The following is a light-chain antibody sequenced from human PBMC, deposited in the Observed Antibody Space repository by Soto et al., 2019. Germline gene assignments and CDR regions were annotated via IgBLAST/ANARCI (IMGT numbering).Light chain of an antibody. J-gene: IGKJ4*01. CDR3: QQYVSYPLT. V-gene: IGKV1-5*03. CDR1: QSIGVW. CDR2: KAS. Sequence: DIQMTQSPSTLSAFIGDRVTITCRASQSIGVWLAWYQHKPGTAPNLLIYKASNLQSGVPSRFSGSGSGTEFTLTISSLQPDDFATYYCQQYVSYPLTFGGGTKVDIK.